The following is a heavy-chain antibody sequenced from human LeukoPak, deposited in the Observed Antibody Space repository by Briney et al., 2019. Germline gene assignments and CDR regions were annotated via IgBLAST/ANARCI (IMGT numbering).Heavy chain of an antibody. J-gene: IGHJ4*02. V-gene: IGHV3-23*01. CDR3: AKSAKSPGPPA. CDR1: GFTFSSYA. CDR2: ISGSGRQT. Sequence: GGSLRLSCAASGFTFSSYALSWVRQAPGKGLEWVSLISGSGRQTEYGDSVKGRFTISRDNSKNTLSLQMNSLRAEDTAVYYCAKSAKSPGPPAWGQGTLVTVSS.